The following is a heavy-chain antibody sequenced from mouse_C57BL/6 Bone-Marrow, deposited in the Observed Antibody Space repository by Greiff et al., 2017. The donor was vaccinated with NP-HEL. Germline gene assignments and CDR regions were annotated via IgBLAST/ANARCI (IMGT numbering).Heavy chain of an antibody. D-gene: IGHD3-1*01. CDR2: IDPSDSYT. J-gene: IGHJ3*01. Sequence: QVQLQQPGAELVMPGASVKLSCKASGYTFTSYWMHWVKQRPGQGLEWIGEIDPSDSYTNYSPKFKVQSTLTVDKSSSTAYMQLSSLTSEDSAVYYCARSGLFAYWGQGTLVTVSA. V-gene: IGHV1-69*01. CDR1: GYTFTSYW. CDR3: ARSGLFAY.